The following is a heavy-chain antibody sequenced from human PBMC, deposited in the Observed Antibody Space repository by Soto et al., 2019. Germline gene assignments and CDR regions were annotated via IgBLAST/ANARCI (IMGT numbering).Heavy chain of an antibody. J-gene: IGHJ6*02. CDR2: ITTESYR. Sequence: GSLRLSCAASGFSFSDCSMTWIRQAPGQGLEWVSYITTESYRKYADSVEGRFTISRDNAKNSLYLQMNSLRVEDTAVYYCVRLEAPGYYYGMDVWGQGTTVTVS. CDR1: GFSFSDCS. V-gene: IGHV3-11*06. CDR3: VRLEAPGYYYGMDV.